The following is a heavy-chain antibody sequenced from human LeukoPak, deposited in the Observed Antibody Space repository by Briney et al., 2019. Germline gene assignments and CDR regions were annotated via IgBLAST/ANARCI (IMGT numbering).Heavy chain of an antibody. CDR3: ASLVGARFIAFDI. CDR2: IYTSGST. Sequence: PSQTLSLTCTVSGGSISSGSYYWGWIRQPAGKGLEWIGRIYTSGSTNYNPSLKSRVIISVDTSKNQFSLKLSSVTAADTAVYYCASLVGARFIAFDIWGQGTMVTVSS. D-gene: IGHD1-26*01. CDR1: GGSISSGSYY. V-gene: IGHV4-61*02. J-gene: IGHJ3*02.